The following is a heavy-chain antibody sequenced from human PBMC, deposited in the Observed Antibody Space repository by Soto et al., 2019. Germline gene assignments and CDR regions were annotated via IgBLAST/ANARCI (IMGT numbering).Heavy chain of an antibody. CDR3: ARVPLHYGDYYYYYYMDV. CDR2: MNPNSGNT. D-gene: IGHD4-17*01. Sequence: ASVKVSCKASGYTFTSYDINWVRQATGQGLEWMGWMNPNSGNTGYAQKFQGRVTMTRNTSISTAYMELSSLRSEDTAVYYCARVPLHYGDYYYYYYMDVWGKGTTVTVS. J-gene: IGHJ6*03. V-gene: IGHV1-8*01. CDR1: GYTFTSYD.